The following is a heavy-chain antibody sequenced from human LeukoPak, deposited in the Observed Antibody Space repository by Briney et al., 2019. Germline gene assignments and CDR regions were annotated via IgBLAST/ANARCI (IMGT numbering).Heavy chain of an antibody. CDR2: IYYSGST. D-gene: IGHD3-22*01. V-gene: IGHV4-61*01. CDR1: GGSVSSGSYY. CDR3: ARVGGHYYDSSGYHNWFDP. J-gene: IGHJ5*02. Sequence: PSETLSLTCTVSGGSVSSGSYYWSWIRQPPGKGLEWIGYIYYSGSTNYNPSLKGRVTISVDTSKNQFSLKLSSVTAADTAVYYCARVGGHYYDSSGYHNWFDPWGQGTLVTVSS.